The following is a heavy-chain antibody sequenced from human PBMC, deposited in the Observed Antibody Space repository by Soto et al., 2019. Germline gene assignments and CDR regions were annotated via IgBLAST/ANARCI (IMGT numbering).Heavy chain of an antibody. Sequence: VKVSCKDKCGSFSRYSSNCVRQAPGQGLEWMGGIIPMFGKANYAQKFQDRVTITADESTSTGYMELRSLTSEDTAVYYCARDGTLYDSSGYYYLYWAQGTLVTGS. CDR3: ARDGTLYDSSGYYYLY. CDR2: IIPMFGKA. D-gene: IGHD3-22*01. J-gene: IGHJ4*02. CDR1: CGSFSRYS. V-gene: IGHV1-69*13.